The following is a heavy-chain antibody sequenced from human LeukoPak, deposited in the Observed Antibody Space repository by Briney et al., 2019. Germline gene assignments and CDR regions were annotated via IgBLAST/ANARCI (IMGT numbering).Heavy chain of an antibody. J-gene: IGHJ4*02. D-gene: IGHD3/OR15-3a*01. CDR3: ATLLDSFWSGHSVPPEDY. CDR2: FRPENDVP. Sequence: ASVSVSCKLSENRLTQLPMHWVRQAPGEGLEWVGGFRPENDVPIYAQTFQGRVAMTTDTSTDTAYMELRSLKSDDTAVYFCATLLDSFWSGHSVPPEDYWGQGTLVTVSS. V-gene: IGHV1-24*01. CDR1: ENRLTQLP.